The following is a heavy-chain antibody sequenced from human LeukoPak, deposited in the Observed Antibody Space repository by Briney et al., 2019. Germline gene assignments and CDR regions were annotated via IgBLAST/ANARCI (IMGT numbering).Heavy chain of an antibody. J-gene: IGHJ3*02. Sequence: ASVNVSCKASGYTFTDYHMHWMRQAPGQGLECMGWINPNSGGTNYAQKFQGRITMTRDTSISTAYMELSRLRPDDTAVYYCARELGRNAFDIWGQGTMVTVSS. CDR2: INPNSGGT. D-gene: IGHD7-27*01. CDR3: ARELGRNAFDI. V-gene: IGHV1-2*02. CDR1: GYTFTDYH.